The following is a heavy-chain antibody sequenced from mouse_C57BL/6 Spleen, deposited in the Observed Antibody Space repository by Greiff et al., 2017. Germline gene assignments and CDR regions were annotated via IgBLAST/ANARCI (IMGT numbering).Heavy chain of an antibody. CDR3: ASARGSSFSYAMDY. D-gene: IGHD1-1*01. Sequence: QVQLKQSGAELMKPGASVKLSCKATGYTFTGYWIEWVKQRPGHGLEWIGKILPGSGGTNYNEKFKGKATFTADPSSNTAYMQLSSLTAEDSAIYYGASARGSSFSYAMDYWGQGTSVTVSS. V-gene: IGHV1-9*01. CDR1: GYTFTGYW. CDR2: ILPGSGGT. J-gene: IGHJ4*01.